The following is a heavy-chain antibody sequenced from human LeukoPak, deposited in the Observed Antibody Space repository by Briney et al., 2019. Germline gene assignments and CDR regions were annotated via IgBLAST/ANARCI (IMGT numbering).Heavy chain of an antibody. J-gene: IGHJ3*02. CDR2: IYYSGST. D-gene: IGHD3-3*01. Sequence: SETLSLTCTVSGGSVSSGSYYWSWIRQPPGKGLEWIGYIYYSGSTKYKPSLKSRVTISVDTSKNQFSLKLSSVTAADTAVYYCARGRFLDAFDIWGQGTMVTVSS. V-gene: IGHV4-61*01. CDR3: ARGRFLDAFDI. CDR1: GGSVSSGSYY.